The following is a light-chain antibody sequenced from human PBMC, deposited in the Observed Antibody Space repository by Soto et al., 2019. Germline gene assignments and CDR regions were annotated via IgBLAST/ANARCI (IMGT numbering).Light chain of an antibody. CDR1: QSVSSN. V-gene: IGKV3-15*01. CDR2: GAS. Sequence: EIVMTQSPATPSVSPGERATLSCWASQSVSSNLAWYQRKPGQAPRLLIYGASTSATGIPVRFSGSGSGTEFTLTISSLQSEDFAVYYCQQYNNWPWTFGQGTKV. CDR3: QQYNNWPWT. J-gene: IGKJ1*01.